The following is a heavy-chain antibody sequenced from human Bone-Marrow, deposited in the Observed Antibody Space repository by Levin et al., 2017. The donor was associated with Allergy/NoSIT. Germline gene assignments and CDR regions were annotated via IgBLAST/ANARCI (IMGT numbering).Heavy chain of an antibody. V-gene: IGHV3-21*01. CDR2: ISSASSYK. D-gene: IGHD1/OR15-1a*01. Sequence: TGGSLRLSCAASGFIFSTYSLHWVRQPPGKGLEWVSSISSASSYKYYADSVKGRFTISRDNAKNSLYLQMNSLRAEDTAVYYCVRSQSITGTEDLKVMDVWGQGTTVTVSS. J-gene: IGHJ6*02. CDR3: VRSQSITGTEDLKVMDV. CDR1: GFIFSTYS.